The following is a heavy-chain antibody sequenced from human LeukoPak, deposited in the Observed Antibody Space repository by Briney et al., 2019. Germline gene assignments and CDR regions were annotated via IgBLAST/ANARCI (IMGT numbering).Heavy chain of an antibody. J-gene: IGHJ5*02. Sequence: SETLSLTCTVSGGSISNKYWSWIRQSPGKGLEWIGSIHHSGSAYYNPSLKSRVTISVDTSKNQFSLKLRSVSAADTAVFYCVRDEGSGWHNWFDPWGQGTLVTVSS. CDR2: IHHSGSA. D-gene: IGHD6-19*01. V-gene: IGHV4-59*12. CDR3: VRDEGSGWHNWFDP. CDR1: GGSISNKY.